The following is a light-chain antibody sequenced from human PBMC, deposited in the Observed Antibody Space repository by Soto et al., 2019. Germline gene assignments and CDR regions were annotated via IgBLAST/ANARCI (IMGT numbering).Light chain of an antibody. Sequence: QSVLTQPPSASGTPGQRVTISCSGSSSNIGSNTVNWYQQLPGTAPKLLIYSNNQRPSGVPDRFSGSKSGNTASLTISGLQAEDEADYYCSSYTSDTTRDVVFGGGTQLTVL. J-gene: IGLJ2*01. CDR2: SNN. V-gene: IGLV1-44*01. CDR1: SSNIGSNT. CDR3: SSYTSDTTRDVV.